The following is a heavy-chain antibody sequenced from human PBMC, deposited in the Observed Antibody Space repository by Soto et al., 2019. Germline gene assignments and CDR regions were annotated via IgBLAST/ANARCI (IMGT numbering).Heavy chain of an antibody. V-gene: IGHV1-69*01. CDR3: ARRGGRSSGSYHDYYYGMDV. D-gene: IGHD3-10*01. CDR2: IIPIFGTA. J-gene: IGHJ6*02. CDR1: GGTFSSYA. Sequence: QVQLVQSGAEVKKPGSSVNVSCKASGGTFSSYAISWVRQAPGQGLEWMGGIIPIFGTANYAQKFQGRVTITADESTSTAYMELSSLRCEDTAVYYCARRGGRSSGSYHDYYYGMDVWGQGTTVTVSS.